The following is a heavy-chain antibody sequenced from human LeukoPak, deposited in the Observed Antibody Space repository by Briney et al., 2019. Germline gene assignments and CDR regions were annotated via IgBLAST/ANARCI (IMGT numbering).Heavy chain of an antibody. D-gene: IGHD1-1*01. CDR2: AYHSGIT. V-gene: IGHV4-59*01. CDR3: ARHGGTFDP. Sequence: PSETLSLTCTVSGDSLSSYDWSWIRQPPGKGLELTGYAYHSGITNYNPSLKSRVTITVDTSESQLSLGPSTVTAADTAIYYCARHGGTFDPWGQGILVTVSS. J-gene: IGHJ5*02. CDR1: GDSLSSYD.